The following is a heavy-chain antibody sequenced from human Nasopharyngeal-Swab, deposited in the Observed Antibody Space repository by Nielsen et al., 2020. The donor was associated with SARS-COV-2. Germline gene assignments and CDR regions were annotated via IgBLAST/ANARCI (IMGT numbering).Heavy chain of an antibody. CDR3: ARTAIEGGYYRGDAFDI. J-gene: IGHJ3*02. D-gene: IGHD3-22*01. CDR1: GYRFISYW. V-gene: IGHV5-51*01. CDR2: IYPGDSDT. Sequence: GGSLRLSCKGSGYRFISYWIGWVRQMPGKGLGWMGIIYPGDSDTRYSPSFQGQVTISADKSINTAYLQWSSLKASDTAMYYCARTAIEGGYYRGDAFDIWGQGTMVTVSS.